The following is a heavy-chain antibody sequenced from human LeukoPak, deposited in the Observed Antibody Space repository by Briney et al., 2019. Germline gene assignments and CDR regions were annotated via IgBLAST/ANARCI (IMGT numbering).Heavy chain of an antibody. J-gene: IGHJ5*02. CDR2: IYYSGRT. CDR3: ARDLFGGGRFDP. D-gene: IGHD2-15*01. Sequence: SETLSLTCTVSGGSISSSAYHWGWIRQPPGEGLEWIGYIYYSGRTNYNPSLKSRVTISEDTSRNQFSLQLSSVTAADTAVYYCARDLFGGGRFDPWGQGTLVTVSS. V-gene: IGHV4-61*08. CDR1: GGSISSSAYH.